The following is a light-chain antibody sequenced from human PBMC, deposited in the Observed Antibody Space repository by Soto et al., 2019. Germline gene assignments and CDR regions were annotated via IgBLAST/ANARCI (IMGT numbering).Light chain of an antibody. V-gene: IGKV2-30*01. CDR3: MQATHWPPT. J-gene: IGKJ1*01. CDR2: RAS. CDR1: QSLVFSDGNAY. Sequence: DVVMTQSPLSLPVTLGQPASISCKSSQSLVFSDGNAYLNCFQQRPGQSPRRLIYRASNRDSGVPDRFSGSWSGTDFTLQINGVEAEDVGVYYCMQATHWPPTFGRGTRVEIK.